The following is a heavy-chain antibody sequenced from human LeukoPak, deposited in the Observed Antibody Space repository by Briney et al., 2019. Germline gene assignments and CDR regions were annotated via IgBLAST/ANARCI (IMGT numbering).Heavy chain of an antibody. CDR3: ARDLAFSRLDY. J-gene: IGHJ4*02. CDR1: GLTFSSSW. Sequence: GGSLRLSCAVSGLTFSSSWMDWVRQAPGKGLEWVASVNPDGIKRYSADSVKGRFTISRDNARNSLYLQMDSLRVEDTAFYYCARDLAFSRLDYWGQGVLVTVSS. D-gene: IGHD2/OR15-2a*01. V-gene: IGHV3-7*01. CDR2: VNPDGIKR.